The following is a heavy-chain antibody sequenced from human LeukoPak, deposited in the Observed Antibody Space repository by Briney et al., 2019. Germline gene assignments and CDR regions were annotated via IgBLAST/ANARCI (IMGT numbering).Heavy chain of an antibody. CDR1: GGSFSGYY. CDR3: ARSAEPDDAFDI. Sequence: PSETLSLTCAVYGGSFSGYYWSWIRQPPGKGLEWIGEINHSGSTNYNPSLKSRVTISVDTSKNQFSLKLSSVTAADTAVYYCARSAEPDDAFDIWGQGTMVTVSS. D-gene: IGHD1-14*01. CDR2: INHSGST. V-gene: IGHV4-34*01. J-gene: IGHJ3*02.